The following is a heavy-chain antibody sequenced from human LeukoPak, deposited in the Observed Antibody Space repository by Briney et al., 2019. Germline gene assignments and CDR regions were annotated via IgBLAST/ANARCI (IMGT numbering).Heavy chain of an antibody. J-gene: IGHJ5*02. CDR3: ARRGGQYSGYDPNWFDP. Sequence: SETLSLTCTVSGDSISSYYWSWLRQPPGKGLEWIGYIYYSGSTNYNPSLKSRVTISVDTSKNQFSLKLSSVTAADTAVYYCARRGGQYSGYDPNWFDPWGQGTLVTVSS. V-gene: IGHV4-59*01. D-gene: IGHD5-12*01. CDR2: IYYSGST. CDR1: GDSISSYY.